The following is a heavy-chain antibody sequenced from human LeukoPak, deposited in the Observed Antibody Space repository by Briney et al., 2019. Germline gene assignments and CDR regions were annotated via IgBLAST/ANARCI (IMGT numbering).Heavy chain of an antibody. CDR2: ISSSGSTI. V-gene: IGHV3-48*03. Sequence: GGSLRLSCAASGFTFSSYEMNWVRQAPGKGLEWVSYISSSGSTIYYADSVKGRFTISRDNAKNSLYLQMNSLRAEDTAVYYCAREDYGSNWFDPWGQGTLVTVSS. D-gene: IGHD4/OR15-4a*01. J-gene: IGHJ5*02. CDR3: AREDYGSNWFDP. CDR1: GFTFSSYE.